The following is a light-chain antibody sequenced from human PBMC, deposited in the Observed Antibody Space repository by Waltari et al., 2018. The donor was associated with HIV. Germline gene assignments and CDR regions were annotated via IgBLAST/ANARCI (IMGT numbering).Light chain of an antibody. V-gene: IGLV2-11*01. Sequence: QSALTQPRSVSGSLGQSVTISCTGPNSAVGRDNYVSWFQQHPGKAPKLMIYDVSTRPSGVPDRVSGSKSGNTASLTISGLQAEDEADYYCCSYAGSIPFVFGSGTKLTVL. CDR2: DVS. CDR1: NSAVGRDNY. CDR3: CSYAGSIPFV. J-gene: IGLJ1*01.